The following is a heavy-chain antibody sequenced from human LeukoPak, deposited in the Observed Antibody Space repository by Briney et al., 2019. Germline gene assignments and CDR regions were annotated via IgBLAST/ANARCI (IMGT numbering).Heavy chain of an antibody. Sequence: RGGSLKLSCAASGFTFSSYAMTWVRQAPGEGLQWVCTITARGDDTYYSDAVTGRFTSSRGDSRHTLNLQMNSLRAEDTAAYYCASPGQTSSSWCWQDWGQGTLVTVSS. CDR2: ITARGDDT. D-gene: IGHD6-13*01. CDR1: GFTFSSYA. CDR3: ASPGQTSSSWCWQD. J-gene: IGHJ4*02. V-gene: IGHV3-23*01.